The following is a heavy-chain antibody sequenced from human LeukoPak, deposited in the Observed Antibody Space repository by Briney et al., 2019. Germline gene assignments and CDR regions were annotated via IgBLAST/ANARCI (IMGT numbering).Heavy chain of an antibody. D-gene: IGHD3-10*01. CDR2: IYYSGST. CDR3: ARRGGIIRGVASYYYMDV. V-gene: IGHV4-39*01. CDR1: GGSFSGYY. J-gene: IGHJ6*03. Sequence: PSETLSLTCAVYGGSFSGYYWGWIRQPPGKGLEWIGSIYYSGSTYYNPSLKSRVTISVDTSKNQLSLKLSSVTAADTAAYYCARRGGIIRGVASYYYMDVWGKGTTVTISS.